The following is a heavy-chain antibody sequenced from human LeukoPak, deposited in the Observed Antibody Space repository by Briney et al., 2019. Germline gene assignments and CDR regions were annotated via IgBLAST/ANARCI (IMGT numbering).Heavy chain of an antibody. CDR3: IREVQVRASASLGL. Sequence: PGGSLRLSCAASGFTISGFWMHWVRQVPGEGLVWVARMNSAGTTINYADSVKGRFTISRDNVRNTLHLQMNNLSLEDTAVYFCIREVQVRASASLGLWGRGTLVTLS. CDR1: GFTISGFW. D-gene: IGHD1-1*01. J-gene: IGHJ4*01. CDR2: MNSAGTTI. V-gene: IGHV3-74*01.